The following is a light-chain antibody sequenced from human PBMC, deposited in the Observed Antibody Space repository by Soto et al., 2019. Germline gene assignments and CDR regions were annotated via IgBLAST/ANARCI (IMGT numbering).Light chain of an antibody. V-gene: IGLV3-9*01. CDR2: RNR. CDR3: QVWDSSYAV. J-gene: IGLJ2*01. Sequence: SYELTQPLSVSVALGQTARITCGGNNIGTKNVHWYQQKPGQAPVAVIYRNRDRPSGVPERFSGSNSGNTATLTISRAQVGDEADYYCQVWDSSYAVFGGGTKLTVL. CDR1: NIGTKN.